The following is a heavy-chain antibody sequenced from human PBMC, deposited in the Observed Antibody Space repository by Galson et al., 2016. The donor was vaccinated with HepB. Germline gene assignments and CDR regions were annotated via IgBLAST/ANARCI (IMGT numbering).Heavy chain of an antibody. V-gene: IGHV3-66*02. CDR2: IYSGGGT. CDR3: ARRSDSLLVVTGDC. D-gene: IGHD2-8*02. Sequence: SLRLSCAASGFTVSSNYMTWVRQAPGKGPEWVSVIYSGGGTTYADSEKGRFTPTRDSTKNTLYLQMHSLRPEDTAVYYCARRSDSLLVVTGDCWGQGTLVTVSS. J-gene: IGHJ4*02. CDR1: GFTVSSNY.